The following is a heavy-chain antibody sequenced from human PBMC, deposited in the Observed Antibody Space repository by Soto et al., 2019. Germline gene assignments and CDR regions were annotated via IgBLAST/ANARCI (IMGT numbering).Heavy chain of an antibody. V-gene: IGHV1-69*13. J-gene: IGHJ5*02. CDR1: GGTFSSYA. D-gene: IGHD6-13*01. CDR2: IIPIFGTA. Sequence: ASVKVSCKASGGTFSSYAISWVRQAPGQGLEWMGGIIPIFGTANYAQKFQGRVTITADESTSTAYMELSSLRSEDTAVYYCAKQQLENNWFDPWGKGTLVTVSS. CDR3: AKQQLENNWFDP.